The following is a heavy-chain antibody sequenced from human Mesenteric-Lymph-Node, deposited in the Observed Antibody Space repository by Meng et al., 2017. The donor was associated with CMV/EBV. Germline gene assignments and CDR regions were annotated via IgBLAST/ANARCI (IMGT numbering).Heavy chain of an antibody. CDR2: ISDSGGST. D-gene: IGHD5-12*01. V-gene: IGHV3-23*01. CDR1: GFTFSNCA. Sequence: CADSGFTFSNCAMSWVRQAPGKGLEWVSAISDSGGSTYYADSVKGRFTISRDNSENTLYLQMNSLRAEDTAVYYCAKNLFSPYSGCDIWGQGTLVTVSS. J-gene: IGHJ4*02. CDR3: AKNLFSPYSGCDI.